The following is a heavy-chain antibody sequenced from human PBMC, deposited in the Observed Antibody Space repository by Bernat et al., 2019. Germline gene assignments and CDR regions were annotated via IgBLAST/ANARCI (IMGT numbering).Heavy chain of an antibody. CDR3: ARGGGWAGAADN. D-gene: IGHD1-26*01. CDR2: ISESGDNT. Sequence: EVQLVESGGALVQPGGSLRLSCAASGFSFSNSEMSWVRQAPGKGLEWLSYISESGDNTNYADSVKGRFISSRDNTKNSMYLQMNSLRAEDTALYYCARGGGWAGAADNWGQGTLVTVSS. V-gene: IGHV3-48*03. J-gene: IGHJ1*01. CDR1: GFSFSNSE.